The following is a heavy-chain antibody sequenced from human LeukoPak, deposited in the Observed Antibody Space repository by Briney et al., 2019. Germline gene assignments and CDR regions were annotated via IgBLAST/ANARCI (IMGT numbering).Heavy chain of an antibody. D-gene: IGHD4-17*01. J-gene: IGHJ4*02. Sequence: SETLSLTCAVYGGSLSGYYWSWIRQPPGKGPEWIGEIHHSGSTNYNPSLKSRVTISVDTSRNQFSLKLSSVTAADTAVYYCARGGGDYFVDYWGQGALVTVSS. CDR1: GGSLSGYY. CDR2: IHHSGST. CDR3: ARGGGDYFVDY. V-gene: IGHV4-34*01.